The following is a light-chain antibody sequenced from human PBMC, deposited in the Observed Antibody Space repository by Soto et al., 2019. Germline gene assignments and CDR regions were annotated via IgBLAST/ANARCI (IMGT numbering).Light chain of an antibody. V-gene: IGKV3-11*01. CDR3: QQRSNWPWT. CDR2: DAS. Sequence: EIVLTQSPATLSLSPGERATLSCRASQSVSSYLAWYQQKPGQAHRLLIYDASNRATGIPARFSGSVSGTDFTLTISSLEPEDFAVYSCQQRSNWPWTFGQGTKVEIK. J-gene: IGKJ1*01. CDR1: QSVSSY.